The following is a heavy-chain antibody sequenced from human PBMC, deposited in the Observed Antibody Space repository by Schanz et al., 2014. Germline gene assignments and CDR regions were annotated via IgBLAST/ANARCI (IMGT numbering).Heavy chain of an antibody. J-gene: IGHJ4*02. CDR3: AKDGVEAVATV. Sequence: VQLVESGGCVVQPGRSLRLSCAASGFTVDSNYMSWVRQAPGKGLEWVSIMFPGGNTYYADSVKGRFTISRDNSKNTLFLQMNSLRAEDTAVYYCAKDGVEAVATVWGQGILVTVSS. CDR2: MFPGGNT. V-gene: IGHV3-66*01. CDR1: GFTVDSNY. D-gene: IGHD5-12*01.